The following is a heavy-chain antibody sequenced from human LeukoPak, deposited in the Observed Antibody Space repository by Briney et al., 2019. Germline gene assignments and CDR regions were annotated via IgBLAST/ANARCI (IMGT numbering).Heavy chain of an antibody. CDR1: TFTFSSYA. V-gene: IGHV3-30*04. CDR3: AREGQWGPHSPGNYHYMDV. Sequence: GGSLRLSCAASTFTFSSYAMSWVRQAPGKGLEWVAVISYDGSDEKYADFVKGRFTISRDSSKNTLALQMNSLRVEDTAVYYCAREGQWGPHSPGNYHYMDVWGRGTTVTVSS. D-gene: IGHD6-19*01. J-gene: IGHJ6*03. CDR2: ISYDGSDE.